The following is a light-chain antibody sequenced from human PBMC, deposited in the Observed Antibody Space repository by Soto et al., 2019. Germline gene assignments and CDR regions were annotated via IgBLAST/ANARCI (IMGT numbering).Light chain of an antibody. Sequence: QSVLTQPASVSGSPGQSITISCTGTSSDVGGYNYVSWYQQQPGKAPILMIYRVTDRPSGVSNRFSASKYGNTASLTIPGLQAEDEADYYCGSYTSSSAYVFGTGTKVTVL. CDR2: RVT. V-gene: IGLV2-14*03. CDR1: SSDVGGYNY. J-gene: IGLJ1*01. CDR3: GSYTSSSAYV.